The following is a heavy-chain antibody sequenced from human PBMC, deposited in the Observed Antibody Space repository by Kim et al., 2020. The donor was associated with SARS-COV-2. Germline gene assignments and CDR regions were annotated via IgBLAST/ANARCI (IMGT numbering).Heavy chain of an antibody. CDR3: ARGGDRRRYYYDSSGYGY. V-gene: IGHV4-34*01. Sequence: SETLSLTCAVYGGSFSGYYWSWIRQPPGKGLEWIGEINHSGSTNYNPSLKSRVTISVDTSKNQFSLKLSSVTATDTAVYYCARGGDRRRYYYDSSGYGYWGQGTLVTVSS. D-gene: IGHD3-22*01. CDR2: INHSGST. J-gene: IGHJ4*02. CDR1: GGSFSGYY.